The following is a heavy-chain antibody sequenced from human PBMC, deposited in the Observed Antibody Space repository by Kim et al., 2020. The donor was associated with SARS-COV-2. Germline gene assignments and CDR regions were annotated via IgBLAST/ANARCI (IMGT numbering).Heavy chain of an antibody. V-gene: IGHV3-30*03. Sequence: GGSLRLSCAASGFTFSSYGMHWVRQAPGKGLEWVAVISYDGSNKYYADSVKGRFTISRDNSKNTLYLQMNSLRAEDTAVYYCADGAALYGMDVWGQGTTVTVSS. CDR3: ADGAALYGMDV. CDR2: ISYDGSNK. D-gene: IGHD3-10*01. J-gene: IGHJ6*02. CDR1: GFTFSSYG.